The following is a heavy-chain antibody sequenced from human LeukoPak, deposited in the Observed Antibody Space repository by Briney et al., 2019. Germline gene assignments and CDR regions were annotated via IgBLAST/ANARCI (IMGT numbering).Heavy chain of an antibody. V-gene: IGHV4-39*01. D-gene: IGHD2-8*02. CDR1: GGSISSSDYY. J-gene: IGHJ3*02. CDR3: VRHYCTARSCPDAFDI. Sequence: SETLSLTCTVSGGSISSSDYYWGWIRQPLGKALEWIGSIYYNGNICYNLSLKSRVTISMDTSKNQFSLKLSSVTAADTAVYYCVRHYCTARSCPDAFDIWGQGTMVTVFS. CDR2: IYYNGNI.